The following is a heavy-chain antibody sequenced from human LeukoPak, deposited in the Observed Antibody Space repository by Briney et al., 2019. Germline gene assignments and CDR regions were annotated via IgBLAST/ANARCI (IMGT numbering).Heavy chain of an antibody. J-gene: IGHJ5*01. V-gene: IGHV4-34*01. CDR2: INHSGST. CDR1: GGSFSGYY. D-gene: IGHD2-2*01. CDR3: ARGSTVVPFDS. Sequence: SETLSLTCAVYGGSFSGYYWSWIRQPPGKGLEWIGEINHSGSTNYNPSLKSRVTISVDTSKNQFSLKLSSVTAADTAVYYCARGSTVVPFDSWGQGTLVTVSS.